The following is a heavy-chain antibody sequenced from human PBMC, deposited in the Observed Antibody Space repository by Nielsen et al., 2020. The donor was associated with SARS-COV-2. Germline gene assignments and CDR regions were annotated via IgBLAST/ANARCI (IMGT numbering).Heavy chain of an antibody. D-gene: IGHD1-26*01. CDR2: IWYDGSNK. J-gene: IGHJ4*02. Sequence: GESLKISCAASGFTFSSYGMHWVRQAPGKGLEWVAVIWYDGSNKYYADSVKGRFTISRDNSKNTLYLQMNSLRAEDTAVYYCARFVVSDYDDYWGQGTLVTVSS. CDR3: ARFVVSDYDDY. CDR1: GFTFSSYG. V-gene: IGHV3-33*01.